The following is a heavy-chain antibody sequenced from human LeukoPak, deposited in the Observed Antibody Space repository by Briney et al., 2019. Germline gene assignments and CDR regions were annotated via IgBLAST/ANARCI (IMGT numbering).Heavy chain of an antibody. V-gene: IGHV3-23*01. J-gene: IGHJ4*02. CDR2: ISGSGGST. Sequence: PGGSLRLSCAASGFTFSSYAMSWVRQAPGKGLEWVSAISGSGGSTYYADSVKGRFTISRDNSKNTRYLQMNSLRAEDTAVYFCVSQRDHRVAVAGSFDNWGQGTLISVSP. CDR3: VSQRDHRVAVAGSFDN. CDR1: GFTFSSYA. D-gene: IGHD6-19*01.